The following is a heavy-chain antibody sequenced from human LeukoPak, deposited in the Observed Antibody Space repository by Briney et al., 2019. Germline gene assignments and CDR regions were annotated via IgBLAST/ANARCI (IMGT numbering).Heavy chain of an antibody. CDR2: INPNSGGT. V-gene: IGHV1-2*02. Sequence: GASVKVSCKASGYTFTGYYMHWVRQAPGQGLEWMGWINPNSGGTNYAQKFQGRVTMTRDTSISTAYMELSRLRSDDTAVYYCAREGKYYDFWRHYMDVWGKGTTVSVSS. CDR1: GYTFTGYY. J-gene: IGHJ6*03. CDR3: AREGKYYDFWRHYMDV. D-gene: IGHD3-3*01.